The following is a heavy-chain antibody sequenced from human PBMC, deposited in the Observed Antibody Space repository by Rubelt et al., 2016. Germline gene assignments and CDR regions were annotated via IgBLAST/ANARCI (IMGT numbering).Heavy chain of an antibody. V-gene: IGHV3-30*04. Sequence: VQLVESGGGLVQPGGSLRLSCAASGFTFSSYAMHWVRQAPGKGLAWVAVISYDGSNKYYADSVKGRVTSSRDNSKNRLYLQMNSLRAEETAVYYCARAGVTTADAFDIWGQGTMVTVSS. D-gene: IGHD4-11*01. CDR3: ARAGVTTADAFDI. CDR2: ISYDGSNK. J-gene: IGHJ3*02. CDR1: GFTFSSYA.